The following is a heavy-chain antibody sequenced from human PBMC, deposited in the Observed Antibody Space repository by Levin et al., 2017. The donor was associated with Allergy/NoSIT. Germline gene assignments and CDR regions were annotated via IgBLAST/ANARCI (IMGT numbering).Heavy chain of an antibody. CDR2: IYPGDSDT. J-gene: IGHJ4*02. CDR1: GYSFSSYW. D-gene: IGHD6-19*01. V-gene: IGHV5-51*01. Sequence: PGGSLRLSCKSSGYSFSSYWIGWVRQMPGKGPEWMGIIYPGDSDTRYSPSFPGQVTISVDKTISTAYLQWSSLKASDTAMYYCARVGAVAGTSADYWGQGTLVTVSS. CDR3: ARVGAVAGTSADY.